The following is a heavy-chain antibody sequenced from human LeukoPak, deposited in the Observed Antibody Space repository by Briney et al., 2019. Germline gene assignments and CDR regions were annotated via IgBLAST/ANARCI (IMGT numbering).Heavy chain of an antibody. V-gene: IGHV3-20*04. D-gene: IGHD5-12*01. CDR2: INWNGGST. Sequence: GESLKISCAASGFTFDDYGMSWVRQAPGKGLEWVSGINWNGGSTGYADSVKGRFTISRDNAKNSLYLQMNSLRAEDTALYYCAREGPATTTFDYWGQGTLVTVSS. CDR1: GFTFDDYG. J-gene: IGHJ4*02. CDR3: AREGPATTTFDY.